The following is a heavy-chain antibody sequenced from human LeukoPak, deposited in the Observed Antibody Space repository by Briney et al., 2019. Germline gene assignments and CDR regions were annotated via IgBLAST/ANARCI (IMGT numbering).Heavy chain of an antibody. Sequence: PGGSLRLSCAASGFTFSSYSMNWVRQAPGKGLEWVSSISSSSSYIYYADSVKGRFTISRDNAKNSLYLQMNSLRAEDTAVYYCARAFDYGDYGDYWGQGTLVTVSS. CDR1: GFTFSSYS. CDR2: ISSSSSYI. V-gene: IGHV3-21*01. J-gene: IGHJ4*02. CDR3: ARAFDYGDYGDY. D-gene: IGHD4-17*01.